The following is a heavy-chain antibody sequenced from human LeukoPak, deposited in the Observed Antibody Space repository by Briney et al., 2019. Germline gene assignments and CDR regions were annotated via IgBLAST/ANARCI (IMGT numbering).Heavy chain of an antibody. CDR3: AMEDYYDSSGLYH. CDR2: ISYDGSNK. J-gene: IGHJ5*02. V-gene: IGHV3-30*03. CDR1: GFTFSSYG. Sequence: PGGSLRLSCAASGFTFSSYGMHWVRQAPGKGLEWVAVISYDGSNKYYADSVKGRFTISRDNSKNTLYLQMNSLRAEDTAVYYCAMEDYYDSSGLYHWGQGTLVTVSS. D-gene: IGHD3-22*01.